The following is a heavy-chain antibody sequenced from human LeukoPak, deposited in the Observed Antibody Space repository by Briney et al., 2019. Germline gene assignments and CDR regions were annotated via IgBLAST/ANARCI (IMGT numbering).Heavy chain of an antibody. CDR1: GLTFRSLA. CDR3: AKGGLARGSGNYYDY. D-gene: IGHD6-19*01. V-gene: IGHV3-23*01. CDR2: ISSSGSST. Sequence: GGSPRLSCAVSGLTFRSLAMNWVRQAPGKGPEWVSGISSSGSSTYYADSVKGRFSISRDNSKNTLYLRMDSLTVEDTAVYYCAKGGLARGSGNYYDYWGQGTLVTVSS. J-gene: IGHJ4*02.